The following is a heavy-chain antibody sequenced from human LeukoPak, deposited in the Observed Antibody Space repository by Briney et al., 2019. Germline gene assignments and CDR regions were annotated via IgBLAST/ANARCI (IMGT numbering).Heavy chain of an antibody. CDR1: GFTVSNNY. CDR2: IYSGGST. CDR3: ASLSLGHY. V-gene: IGHV3-53*01. Sequence: GSLSLSCAASGFTVSNNYMSWVRQAPGKGLEWVSVIYSGGSTYYADSVKGRFTISRDTSKNTLSLQMNSLRAEDTAVYYCASLSLGHYWGQGTLVTVSS. J-gene: IGHJ4*02. D-gene: IGHD6-6*01.